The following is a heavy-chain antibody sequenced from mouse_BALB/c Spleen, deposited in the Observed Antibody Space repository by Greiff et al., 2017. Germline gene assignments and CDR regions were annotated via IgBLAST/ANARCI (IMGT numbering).Heavy chain of an antibody. V-gene: IGHV5-6-5*01. CDR2: ISSGGST. CDR1: GFTFSSYA. J-gene: IGHJ3*01. CDR3: ARDDYGFAY. Sequence: EVQVVESGGGLVKPGGSLKLSCAASGFTFSSYAMSWVRQTPEKRLEWVASISSGGSTYYPDSVKGRFTISRDNARNILYLQMSSLRSEDTAMYYCARDDYGFAYWGQGTLVTVSA. D-gene: IGHD2-4*01.